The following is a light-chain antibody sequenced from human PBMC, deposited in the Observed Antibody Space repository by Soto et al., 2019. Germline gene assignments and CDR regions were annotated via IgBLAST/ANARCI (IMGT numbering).Light chain of an antibody. CDR2: KAS. CDR3: KQYNSYS. J-gene: IGKJ1*01. CDR1: QSISGW. Sequence: DIQMTQSPSTLSASVGDRVTITCRASQSISGWLAWYQQKPGKAPKLLIYKASSLESGVPSRFSGSGSGTEFALTISSLQTDDFATYYCKQYNSYSFGQGPKVDIK. V-gene: IGKV1-5*03.